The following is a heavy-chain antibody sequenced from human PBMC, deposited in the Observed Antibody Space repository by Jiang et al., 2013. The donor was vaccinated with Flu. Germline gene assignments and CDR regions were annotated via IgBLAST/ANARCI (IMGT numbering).Heavy chain of an antibody. J-gene: IGHJ4*02. D-gene: IGHD1-26*01. CDR2: IKQDGSEK. CDR1: GFTFSTYW. CDR3: ARASSGNYFGDFDC. Sequence: QLLESGGGLVQPGGSLRLSCAVSGFTFSTYWMSWVRQAPGKGLEWVANIKQDGSEKYYMDSVKGRFTISRDNAKTSLYLQMNSLRVEDTAVYYCARASSGNYFGDFDCWGQGTLVTVSS. V-gene: IGHV3-7*03.